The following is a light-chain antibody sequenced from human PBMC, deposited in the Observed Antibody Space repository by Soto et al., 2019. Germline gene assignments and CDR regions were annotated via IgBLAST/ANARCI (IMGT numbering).Light chain of an antibody. V-gene: IGKV3-20*01. CDR1: ERIYSAY. J-gene: IGKJ5*01. CDR3: QQYGNSPNT. Sequence: GLTQSPCTLSLSRGERATLSCRASERIYSAYLGWYQQKPGQAPRLLIYGTSSRATGIPDRFSGSGSGTDFTLTISRLEPEDFAVYYCQQYGNSPNTFGQGTRLEI. CDR2: GTS.